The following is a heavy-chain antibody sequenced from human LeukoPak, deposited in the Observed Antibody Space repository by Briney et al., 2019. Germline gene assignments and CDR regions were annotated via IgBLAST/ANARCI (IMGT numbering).Heavy chain of an antibody. CDR3: ARSANEDGGYFDL. CDR2: INTNTGAP. V-gene: IGHV7-4-1*02. Sequence: ASVKVSCKASGYTFTSYALNWVRQAPGQGLEWMGWINTNTGAPMYAQGFTGRLVFSLDTSVSTAYLQISSLKAEDTAVYYCARSANEDGGYFDLWGRGTLVTVSS. CDR1: GYTFTSYA. J-gene: IGHJ2*01.